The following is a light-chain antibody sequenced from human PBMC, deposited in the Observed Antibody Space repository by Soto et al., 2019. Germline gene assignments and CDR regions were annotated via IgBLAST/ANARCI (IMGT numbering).Light chain of an antibody. Sequence: QSVLTQPASVSGSPGRSITISSTGTSSDVGYYNYVSWYQHHPGKVPKLMIYEVSNRPSGVSNRFSGSKSGNTASLTISGLQAEDEADYYCSSYTTSSTQVFGGGTKLTVL. CDR3: SSYTTSSTQV. J-gene: IGLJ3*02. V-gene: IGLV2-14*01. CDR2: EVS. CDR1: SSDVGYYNY.